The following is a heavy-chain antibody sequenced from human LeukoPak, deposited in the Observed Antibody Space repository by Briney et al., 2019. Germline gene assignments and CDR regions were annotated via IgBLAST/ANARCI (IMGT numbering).Heavy chain of an antibody. D-gene: IGHD3-3*01. J-gene: IGHJ4*02. CDR1: GFTFSSYS. Sequence: PVGTLRLSCAASGFTFSSYSMNWVRQAPGKGLEWVSAISGSVGSTYYADSVKGRFTISRDNSKNTLYLQMNSLRAEDTAVYYCAKDNRITIFGVVMGPHFDYWGQGTLVTVSS. V-gene: IGHV3-23*01. CDR2: ISGSVGST. CDR3: AKDNRITIFGVVMGPHFDY.